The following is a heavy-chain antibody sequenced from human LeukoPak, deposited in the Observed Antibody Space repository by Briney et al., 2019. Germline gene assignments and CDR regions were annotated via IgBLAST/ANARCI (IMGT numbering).Heavy chain of an antibody. D-gene: IGHD3-9*01. Sequence: GGSLRLSCAVSGFTFEDYGMSWVRHGPGKGLVWVSRINSDGRSTNYADSVKGRFTISRDNAKNTLYLQMNSLRAEDTAVYYCARGADSGYSSDNWGQGTLVSVSS. V-gene: IGHV3-74*01. CDR2: INSDGRST. J-gene: IGHJ4*02. CDR1: GFTFEDYG. CDR3: ARGADSGYSSDN.